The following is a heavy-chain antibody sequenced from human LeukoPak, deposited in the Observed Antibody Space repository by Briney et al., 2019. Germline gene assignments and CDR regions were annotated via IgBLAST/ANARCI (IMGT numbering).Heavy chain of an antibody. J-gene: IGHJ4*02. V-gene: IGHV4-4*07. CDR3: ARGVYLGNGYYFDY. CDR1: GGSISSYY. D-gene: IGHD2-8*01. CDR2: IYTSGST. Sequence: SETLSLTCTVSGGSISSYYWSWIRQPPGKGLEWIGHIYTSGSTNYNSSLKSRVTMSVDTSKNQFSVNLNSVIAADTAMYYCARGVYLGNGYYFDYWGQGTLVTVSS.